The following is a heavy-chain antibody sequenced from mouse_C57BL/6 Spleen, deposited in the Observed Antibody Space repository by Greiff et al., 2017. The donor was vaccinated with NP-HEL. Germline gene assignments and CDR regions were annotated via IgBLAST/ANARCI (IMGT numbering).Heavy chain of an antibody. V-gene: IGHV1-82*01. CDR1: GYAFSSSW. Sequence: QVQLQQSGPELVKPGASVKISCKASGYAFSSSWMNWVKQRPGKGLEWIGRIYPGDGDTNYNGKFKGKATLTADKSSSTAYMQLSSLTSEDSAVYFCARTYYGSYFDYWGQGTTLTVSS. J-gene: IGHJ2*01. CDR3: ARTYYGSYFDY. CDR2: IYPGDGDT. D-gene: IGHD1-1*01.